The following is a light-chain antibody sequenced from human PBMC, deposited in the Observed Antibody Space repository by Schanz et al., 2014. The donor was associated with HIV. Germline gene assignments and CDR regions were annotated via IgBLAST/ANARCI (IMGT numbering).Light chain of an antibody. CDR2: NTY. Sequence: QSVLTQAPSASGTPGQRVTISCSGSSSDFKTNAVLWPHQLPGAAPKLLIYNTYHRPSGVPDRFSGSDSGASASLAISGLQSEDEADYYCATWDDSLNGWVFGGGTKLTVL. J-gene: IGLJ3*02. CDR3: ATWDDSLNGWV. CDR1: SSDFKTNA. V-gene: IGLV1-44*01.